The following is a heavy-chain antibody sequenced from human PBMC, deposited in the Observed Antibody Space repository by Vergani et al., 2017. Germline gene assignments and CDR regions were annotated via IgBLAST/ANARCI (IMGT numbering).Heavy chain of an antibody. V-gene: IGHV3-7*03. CDR2: IKQDGSEK. J-gene: IGHJ3*02. CDR1: GFTFSSYW. CDR3: ARVGTTAEEAFDI. Sequence: EVQLVESGGGLVQPGGSLRFSCAASGFTFSSYWMSWVRQVPGKGLEWVANIKQDGSEKYYVDSVKGRFTISRDNAKNSLYLQMNSLRAEDTAVYYCARVGTTAEEAFDIWGQGTMVTVSS. D-gene: IGHD1-26*01.